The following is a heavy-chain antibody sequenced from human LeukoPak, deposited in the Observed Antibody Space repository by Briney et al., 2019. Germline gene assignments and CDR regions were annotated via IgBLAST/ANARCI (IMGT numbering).Heavy chain of an antibody. Sequence: GGSLRLSCAASGFTFSSYAMSWVRQAPGKGLEWVSAISGSGGSTYYADSVKGRFTISRDSSKNTLYLQMNSLRAEDTAVYYCARGYCSSTSCYAYYFDYWGQGTLVTVSS. V-gene: IGHV3-23*01. J-gene: IGHJ4*02. CDR3: ARGYCSSTSCYAYYFDY. CDR1: GFTFSSYA. D-gene: IGHD2-2*01. CDR2: ISGSGGST.